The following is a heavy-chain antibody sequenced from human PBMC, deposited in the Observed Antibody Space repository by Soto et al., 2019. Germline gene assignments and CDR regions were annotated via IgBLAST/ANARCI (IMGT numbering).Heavy chain of an antibody. CDR2: INAGNGNT. D-gene: IGHD3-3*01. V-gene: IGHV1-3*01. CDR3: ARDGLLTIFGVVPLYGMDV. CDR1: GYTFTSYA. Sequence: ASVKVSCKASGYTFTSYAMHWVRQAPGQRLEWMGWINAGNGNTKYSQKFQGRVTITRDTSASTAYMELSSLRSEDTAVYYCARDGLLTIFGVVPLYGMDVWGQGTTVTVSS. J-gene: IGHJ6*02.